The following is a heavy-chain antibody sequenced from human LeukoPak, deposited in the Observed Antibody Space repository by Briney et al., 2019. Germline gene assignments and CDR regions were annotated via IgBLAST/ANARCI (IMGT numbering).Heavy chain of an antibody. CDR1: GSTLRNYI. D-gene: IGHD2-2*01. J-gene: IGHJ3*02. Sequence: GGSLRLSCVASGSTLRNYIMTWVRQAPGKGLERVSSMSIIDDSIYYADSVKGRFTISRDNSKSTLSLQMSSWRAEDTGVYYCAREGYTSDYAGAFDIWGQGSVVTVSS. CDR2: MSIIDDSI. CDR3: AREGYTSDYAGAFDI. V-gene: IGHV3-23*01.